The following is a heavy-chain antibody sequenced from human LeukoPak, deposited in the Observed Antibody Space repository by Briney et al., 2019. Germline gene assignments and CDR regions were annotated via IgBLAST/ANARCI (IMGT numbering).Heavy chain of an antibody. CDR2: INHSGST. CDR1: GGSFSGYY. D-gene: IGHD1-1*01. J-gene: IGHJ6*02. Sequence: SETLSLTCAVYGGSFSGYYWGWIGQPPGKGLEWIGEINHSGSTNYNPSLKSRVTISVDTSKNQFSLKLSSVTAADTAVYYCARATGTTTKNYYYGMDVWGQGTTVTVSS. CDR3: ARATGTTTKNYYYGMDV. V-gene: IGHV4-34*01.